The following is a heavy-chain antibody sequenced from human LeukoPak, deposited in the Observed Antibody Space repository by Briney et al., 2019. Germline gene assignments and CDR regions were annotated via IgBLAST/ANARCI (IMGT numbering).Heavy chain of an antibody. Sequence: PSGTLSLTCTVSGDSINSLDLWSWVRQPPGKGLEWIGEMYLSGTTHSNPSVKSRVTISIDKSKNQFFLNLSSVTAADTAVYYCARLLDYWAREPWSPSPQ. J-gene: IGHJ4*02. CDR3: ARLLDY. CDR1: GDSINSLDL. CDR2: MYLSGTT. V-gene: IGHV4-4*02.